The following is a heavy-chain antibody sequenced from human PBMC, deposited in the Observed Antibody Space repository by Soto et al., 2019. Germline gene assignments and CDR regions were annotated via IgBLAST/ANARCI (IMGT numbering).Heavy chain of an antibody. D-gene: IGHD6-19*01. Sequence: GESLKISCQGSGYSFTSYWIHWVRQMPGKGLEWMGIIYPGDSDTRYSPSFQGQVTISADKSISTAYLQWSSLKASDTAMYYCARLRAGYSSGPANYYYGMDVWGQGTTVTVSS. CDR3: ARLRAGYSSGPANYYYGMDV. CDR2: IYPGDSDT. J-gene: IGHJ6*02. V-gene: IGHV5-51*01. CDR1: GYSFTSYW.